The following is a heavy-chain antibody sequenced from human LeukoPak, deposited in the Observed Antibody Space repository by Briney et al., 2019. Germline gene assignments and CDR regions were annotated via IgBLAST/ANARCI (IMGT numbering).Heavy chain of an antibody. CDR2: FDRGSLDT. CDR1: GFTFRGAA. J-gene: IGHJ4*02. D-gene: IGHD3-22*01. V-gene: IGHV3-23*01. Sequence: GGSLRLSCAVSGFTFRGAAMTWVRQAPGKGLQWVSLFDRGSLDTYYADSVRGRFTVSRDNDKNTLYLQMNSLRAEDTAVYYCARRGYESSGPKYYFDHWGQGILVTVSS. CDR3: ARRGYESSGPKYYFDH.